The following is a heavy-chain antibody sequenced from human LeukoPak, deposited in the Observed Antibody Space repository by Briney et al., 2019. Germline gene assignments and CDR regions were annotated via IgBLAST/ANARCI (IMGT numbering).Heavy chain of an antibody. J-gene: IGHJ4*02. Sequence: PSETLSLTCTVSGGSISSYYWSWIRQPPGKGLEWIGYIYYSGSTNYNPSLKSRVTISVDTSKNQFSLKLSSVTAADTAVYYRARVIAREYFDCWGQGTLVTVSS. CDR2: IYYSGST. CDR3: ARVIAREYFDC. V-gene: IGHV4-59*01. D-gene: IGHD2-21*01. CDR1: GGSISSYY.